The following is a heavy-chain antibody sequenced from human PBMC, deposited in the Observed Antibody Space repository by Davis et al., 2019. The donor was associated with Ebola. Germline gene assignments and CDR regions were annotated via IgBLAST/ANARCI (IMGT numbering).Heavy chain of an antibody. CDR1: GFTVTTSY. CDR3: VKGPY. CDR2: IYSGGTA. V-gene: IGHV3-66*01. Sequence: GGSLRLSCVASGFTVTTSYMTWVRQAPGKGLEWVSIIYSGGTAYYADSVEGRFTISRDNSKNTLYLQMSSLRAEDTAVYYCVKGPYWGQGTLVTVSS. J-gene: IGHJ4*02.